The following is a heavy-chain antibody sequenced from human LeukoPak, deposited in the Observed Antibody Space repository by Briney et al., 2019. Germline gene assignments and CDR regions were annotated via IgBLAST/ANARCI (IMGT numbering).Heavy chain of an antibody. CDR1: GFTFSSYA. CDR3: AKGSWDIVVVPAAIPNENYYGMDV. CDR2: ISGSGGST. V-gene: IGHV3-23*01. Sequence: PGGSLRLSCAASGFTFSSYAMSWVRQAPGKGLGWVSAISGSGGSTYYADFVKGRFTISRDNSKNTLYLQMNSLRAEDTAVYYCAKGSWDIVVVPAAIPNENYYGMDVWGKGTTVTVSS. J-gene: IGHJ6*04. D-gene: IGHD2-2*01.